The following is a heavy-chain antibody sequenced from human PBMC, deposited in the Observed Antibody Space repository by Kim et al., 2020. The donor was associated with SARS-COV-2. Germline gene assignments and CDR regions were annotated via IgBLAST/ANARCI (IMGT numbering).Heavy chain of an antibody. V-gene: IGHV3-30*04. J-gene: IGHJ6*02. CDR3: ARGEVLRYFDWLAEADYYGMDV. Sequence: GGSLRLSCAASGFTFSSYAMHWVRQAPGKGLEWVAVISYDGSNKYYADSVKGRFTISRDNSKNTLYLQMNSLRAEDTAVYYCARGEVLRYFDWLAEADYYGMDVWGQGTTVTVSS. D-gene: IGHD3-9*01. CDR1: GFTFSSYA. CDR2: ISYDGSNK.